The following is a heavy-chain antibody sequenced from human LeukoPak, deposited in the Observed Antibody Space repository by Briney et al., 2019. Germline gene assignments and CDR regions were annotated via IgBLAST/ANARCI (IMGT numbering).Heavy chain of an antibody. D-gene: IGHD2-2*01. Sequence: GGSLRLSCAASGFTFSTYNIDWVRQAPGKGLEWVSSISSSSSYMYYADSVKGRFTVSRDNAKNSLYLQVNSLSAEDTAVYFCARAGYCSSTNCFYGMDVWGRGTTVTVSS. CDR3: ARAGYCSSTNCFYGMDV. V-gene: IGHV3-21*01. CDR2: ISSSSSYM. CDR1: GFTFSTYN. J-gene: IGHJ6*02.